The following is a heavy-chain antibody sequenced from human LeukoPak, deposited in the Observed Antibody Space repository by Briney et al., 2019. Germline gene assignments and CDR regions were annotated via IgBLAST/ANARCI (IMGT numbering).Heavy chain of an antibody. V-gene: IGHV3-7*01. J-gene: IGHJ4*02. CDR2: IKEDGSEK. CDR1: AFTFSNYW. CDR3: ARIGRSGWNFDY. Sequence: TGGSLRLSWAASAFTFSNYWMSWVRQAPGKGLEWVANIKEDGSEKYYVDSVKGRFTISRDNAKNSLYLQMSSLRAEDTAVYYCARIGRSGWNFDYWGQGTLVTVSS. D-gene: IGHD6-19*01.